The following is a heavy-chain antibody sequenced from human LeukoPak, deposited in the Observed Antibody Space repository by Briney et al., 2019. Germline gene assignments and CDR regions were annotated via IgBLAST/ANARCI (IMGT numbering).Heavy chain of an antibody. D-gene: IGHD2-15*01. CDR2: IYHSGST. J-gene: IGHJ3*02. CDR1: GGSISSGGYS. CDR3: ARGGDIVVVVAANYAFDI. Sequence: SQTLSPTCAVSGGSISSGGYSWSWIRQPPGKGLEWIGYIYHSGSTYYNPSLKSRVTISVDRSKNQFSLKLSSVTAADTAVYYCARGGDIVVVVAANYAFDIWGQGTMVTVSS. V-gene: IGHV4-30-2*01.